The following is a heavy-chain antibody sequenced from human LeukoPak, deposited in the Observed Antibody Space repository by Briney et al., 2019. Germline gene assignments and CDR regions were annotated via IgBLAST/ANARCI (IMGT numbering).Heavy chain of an antibody. CDR2: ISTGSSYI. CDR1: GFTFSTYT. Sequence: GGSLRLSCAASGFTFSTYTMNWVRQAPGKGLEWVSSISTGSSYIYYADSVRGRFTISRDNAKNSLYLQMNNLRAADTAVYYCAKGRISPDSWGQGTLVTVSS. V-gene: IGHV3-21*01. CDR3: AKGRISPDS. J-gene: IGHJ4*02. D-gene: IGHD2-15*01.